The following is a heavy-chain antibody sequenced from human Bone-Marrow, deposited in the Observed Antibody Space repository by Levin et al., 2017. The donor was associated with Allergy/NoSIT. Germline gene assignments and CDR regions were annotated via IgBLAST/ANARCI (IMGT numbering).Heavy chain of an antibody. CDR2: IYPPDSDA. D-gene: IGHD3/OR15-3a*01. Sequence: RASVKVSCKASGYTFTTYWMAWVRQVPGKGLEWMGIIYPPDSDAKYSPSFQGQVTMSADKSINTAYLQWSNLQASDTATYYCARQGLTVSTNYYYFLDVWGPGTTVTVSS. CDR1: GYTFTTYW. J-gene: IGHJ6*03. V-gene: IGHV5-51*01. CDR3: ARQGLTVSTNYYYFLDV.